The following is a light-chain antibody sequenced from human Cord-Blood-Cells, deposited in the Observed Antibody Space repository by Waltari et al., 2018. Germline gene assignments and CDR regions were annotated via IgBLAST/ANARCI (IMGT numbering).Light chain of an antibody. Sequence: QSALTQPAPVSGPPGQSITISCTGTSRYVGSYNDFPWYQQHPGKAPKLMIYDVSNRPSGVSNSFSGSKSGNTASLTISGLQAEDEADYYCSSYTSSSTHYVFGTGTKVTVL. J-gene: IGLJ1*01. CDR3: SSYTSSSTHYV. V-gene: IGLV2-14*01. CDR1: SRYVGSYND. CDR2: DVS.